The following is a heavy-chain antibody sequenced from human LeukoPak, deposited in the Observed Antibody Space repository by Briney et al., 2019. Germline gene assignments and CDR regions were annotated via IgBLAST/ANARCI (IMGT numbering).Heavy chain of an antibody. CDR2: ISYDGSNK. CDR1: GFTFSSYG. D-gene: IGHD3-10*01. CDR3: ARGAYYSGSGSYSRPPDYYYMDV. Sequence: PGRSLRLSCAASGFTFSSYGMHWVRQAPGKGLEWVAVISYDGSNKYYADSVKGRFTISRDNSKNTLFLQMNSLRGEDTAVYYCARGAYYSGSGSYSRPPDYYYMDVWGKGTTVTVSS. J-gene: IGHJ6*03. V-gene: IGHV3-30*03.